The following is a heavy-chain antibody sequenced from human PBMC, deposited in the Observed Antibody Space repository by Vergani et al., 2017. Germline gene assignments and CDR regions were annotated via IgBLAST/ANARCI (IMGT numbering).Heavy chain of an antibody. J-gene: IGHJ4*02. CDR3: ARGSSSSWYGGLAVASYYFDY. CDR1: GGSISSGGYS. V-gene: IGHV4-30-2*01. CDR2: IYHSGST. D-gene: IGHD6-13*01. Sequence: QLQLQESGSGLVKPSQTLSLTCAVSGGSISSGGYSWSWIRQPPGKGLEWIGYIYHSGSTNYNPSLKSRVTISVDKSKNQFSLKLSSVTAADTAVYYCARGSSSSWYGGLAVASYYFDYWGQGTLVTVSS.